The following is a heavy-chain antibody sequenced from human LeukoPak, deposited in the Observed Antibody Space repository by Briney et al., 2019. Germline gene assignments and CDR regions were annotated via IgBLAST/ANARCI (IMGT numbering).Heavy chain of an antibody. Sequence: SQTLSLTCTVSGGSISSGDYYWSWIRQPPGKGLEWIGYIYYSGSTYYNPSLKSRVTMSVDTSKIQFSLKMSSVTAADTAVYYCASNYGSGSYHYFDYWGQGTLVTVSS. J-gene: IGHJ4*02. CDR3: ASNYGSGSYHYFDY. D-gene: IGHD3-10*01. V-gene: IGHV4-30-4*01. CDR1: GGSISSGDYY. CDR2: IYYSGST.